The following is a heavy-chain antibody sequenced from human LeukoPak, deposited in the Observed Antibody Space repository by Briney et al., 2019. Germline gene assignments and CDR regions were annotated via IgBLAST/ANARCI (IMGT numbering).Heavy chain of an antibody. CDR3: AKDSYCGSTSCYSFFDY. J-gene: IGHJ4*02. CDR2: ISWDGGST. D-gene: IGHD2-2*01. V-gene: IGHV3-43D*03. Sequence: GGSLRLSCAASGFTFDDYAMHWVRQAPGKGLEWVSLISWDGGSTYYADSVKGRFTISRDNSKNSLYLQMNSLRAEDTALYYCAKDSYCGSTSCYSFFDYCGQGTLFTVSS. CDR1: GFTFDDYA.